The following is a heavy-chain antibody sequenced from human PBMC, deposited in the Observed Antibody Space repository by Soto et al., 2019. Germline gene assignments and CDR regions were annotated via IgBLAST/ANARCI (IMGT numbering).Heavy chain of an antibody. J-gene: IGHJ6*03. Sequence: SETLSLTCTVSGGSISRSSYYWGWIRQPPGKGLEWIGSIYYSGSTYYNPSLKSRVTISVDTSKNQFSLKLSSVTAADTAVYYCASARSYYYMAVWGKGTTVTVSS. CDR2: IYYSGST. CDR1: GGSISRSSYY. V-gene: IGHV4-39*01. CDR3: ASARSYYYMAV.